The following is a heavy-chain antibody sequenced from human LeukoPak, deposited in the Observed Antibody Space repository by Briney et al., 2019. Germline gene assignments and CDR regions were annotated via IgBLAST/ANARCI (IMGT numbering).Heavy chain of an antibody. CDR3: TRGAGSSDY. J-gene: IGHJ4*02. V-gene: IGHV3-7*05. CDR2: IKQDSSDK. D-gene: IGHD1-26*01. CDR1: GFTFSNYW. Sequence: AGGSLRLSCAASGFTFSNYWMSWVRQAPGKGLEWVASIKQDSSDKYYVDSVKGRFTFSRDNAKNSLYLQMNSLRAEDTAVYHCTRGAGSSDYWGQGTLVTVSA.